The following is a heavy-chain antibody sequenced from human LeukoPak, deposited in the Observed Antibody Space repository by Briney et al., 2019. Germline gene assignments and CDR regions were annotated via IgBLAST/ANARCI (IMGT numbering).Heavy chain of an antibody. CDR3: AKDAQRGFDYSNSLEY. J-gene: IGHJ4*02. CDR1: GFTFSHYG. CDR2: IWNDGSNK. V-gene: IGHV3-33*06. Sequence: GGSLRLSCAASGFTFSHYGMHRVRQSPGKGLEWVAVIWNDGSNKYYADSVKGRFTISRDNSKNTVYLHMDSLRAEDTALYYCAKDAQRGFDYSNSLEYWGQGTLVTVSS. D-gene: IGHD4-11*01.